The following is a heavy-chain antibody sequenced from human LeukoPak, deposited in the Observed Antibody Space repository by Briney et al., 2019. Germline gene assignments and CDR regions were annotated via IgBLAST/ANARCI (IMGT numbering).Heavy chain of an antibody. J-gene: IGHJ4*02. D-gene: IGHD4-23*01. V-gene: IGHV4-4*02. CDR3: AYWDKGYGGTNFDY. CDR1: GGSVIGVNW. CDR2: VHHGGTI. Sequence: SETLSLTCAVSGGSVIGVNWWSWVRQPPGKGLEWVGEVHHGGTINYTPSLKGRADISLDTSKNQNSLKLSFVTAADTAVYYCAYWDKGYGGTNFDYWGRGTLVTVSS.